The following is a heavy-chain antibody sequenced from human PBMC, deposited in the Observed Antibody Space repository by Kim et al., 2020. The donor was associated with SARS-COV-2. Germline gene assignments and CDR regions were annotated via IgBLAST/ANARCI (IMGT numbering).Heavy chain of an antibody. CDR2: ISGSGGST. CDR3: ARTRGKAAAGRNYYFDY. CDR1: GFTFSTYA. J-gene: IGHJ4*01. V-gene: IGHV3-23*01. Sequence: LSLTCAVSGFTFSTYAMSWVRQAPGKGLEWVSVISGSGGSTYYADSVKGRFIISRDNSKNTLYLQMNSLRAEDMAVYYCARTRGKAAAGRNYYFDYW. D-gene: IGHD6-13*01.